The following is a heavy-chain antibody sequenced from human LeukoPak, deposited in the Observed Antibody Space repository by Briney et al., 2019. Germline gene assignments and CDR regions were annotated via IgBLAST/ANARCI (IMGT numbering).Heavy chain of an antibody. J-gene: IGHJ5*02. CDR3: ATWVYYDILPGYYIHPGPSYHWFDP. CDR1: GYTLTELS. V-gene: IGHV1-24*01. CDR2: FDPEDGET. Sequence: ASVKVSCKVSGYTLTELSMHWVRQAPGKGLEWMGGFDPEDGETIYAQKFQGRVTMTEDTSSDTAYMDLSSLQSEDTAVYYCATWVYYDILPGYYIHPGPSYHWFDPWGQGTLVTVSS. D-gene: IGHD3-9*01.